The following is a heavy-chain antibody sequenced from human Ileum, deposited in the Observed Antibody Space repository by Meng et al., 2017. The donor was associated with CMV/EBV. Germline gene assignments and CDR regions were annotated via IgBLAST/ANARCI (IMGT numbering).Heavy chain of an antibody. CDR1: GGSISSYY. J-gene: IGHJ5*01. Sequence: SETLSLTCTVSGGSISSYYWSWIRQPPGKGLEWIGYIYYSGSTNYNPSLKSRVTISVDTSKNQFSLKLSSVTAADTAVYYCARDSYDSSGYYYDSWGQGKLVNVAS. CDR3: ARDSYDSSGYYYDS. V-gene: IGHV4-59*01. D-gene: IGHD3-22*01. CDR2: IYYSGST.